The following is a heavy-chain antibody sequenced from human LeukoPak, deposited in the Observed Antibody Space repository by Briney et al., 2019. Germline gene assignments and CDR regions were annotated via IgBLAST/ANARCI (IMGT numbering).Heavy chain of an antibody. CDR2: ISAYKCNT. CDR1: GYTFTSYG. Sequence: ASVPVSCKASGYTFTSYGISWVRQAPGQGLEWMGWISAYKCNTNYAQKLQGRVTMTTDTSTSTAYMELRSLRSDDTAVYYCARGRDYYDSSGYYWNWFDPWGQGTLVT. V-gene: IGHV1-18*01. D-gene: IGHD3-22*01. CDR3: ARGRDYYDSSGYYWNWFDP. J-gene: IGHJ5*02.